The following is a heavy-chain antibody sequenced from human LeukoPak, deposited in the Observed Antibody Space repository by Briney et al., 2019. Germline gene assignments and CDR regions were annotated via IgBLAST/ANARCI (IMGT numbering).Heavy chain of an antibody. CDR2: IKSKTDGGTT. CDR3: TTRIAAAGTVWFDP. J-gene: IGHJ5*02. CDR1: GFTFSNAR. Sequence: GGSLRLFCAASGFTFSNARMSWVRQAPGKGLEWVGRIKSKTDGGTTDYAAPVKGRFTISRDDSKNTLYLQMNSLKTEDTAVYYCTTRIAAAGTVWFDPWGQGTLVTVSS. D-gene: IGHD6-13*01. V-gene: IGHV3-15*01.